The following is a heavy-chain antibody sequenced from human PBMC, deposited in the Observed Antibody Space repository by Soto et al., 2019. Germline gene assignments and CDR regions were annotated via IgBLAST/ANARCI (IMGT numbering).Heavy chain of an antibody. Sequence: SETLSLTCAVYGGSFSGYYWSWIRQPPGKGLEWIGEINHSGSTNYNPSLKSRVTISVDTSKNQFSLKLSSVTAADTAVYYCGREWRGSGRINWFDPWGQGTLVTVSS. CDR1: GGSFSGYY. V-gene: IGHV4-34*01. D-gene: IGHD3-10*01. J-gene: IGHJ5*02. CDR3: GREWRGSGRINWFDP. CDR2: INHSGST.